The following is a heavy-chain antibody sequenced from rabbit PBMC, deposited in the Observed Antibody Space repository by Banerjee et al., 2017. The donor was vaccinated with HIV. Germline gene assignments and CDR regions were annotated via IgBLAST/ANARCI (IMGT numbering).Heavy chain of an antibody. CDR2: IYTGSGNT. D-gene: IGHD8-1*01. Sequence: QSLEESGGDLVKPGASLTLTCTASGFSFSSSYYMCWVRQAPGKGLEWIACIYTGSGNTYYASWAKGRFTISKTSSTTVTLQMTSLTAADTATYFCAVAGSSYYPDFNLWGPGTL. V-gene: IGHV1S40*01. CDR1: GFSFSSSYY. CDR3: AVAGSSYYPDFNL. J-gene: IGHJ4*01.